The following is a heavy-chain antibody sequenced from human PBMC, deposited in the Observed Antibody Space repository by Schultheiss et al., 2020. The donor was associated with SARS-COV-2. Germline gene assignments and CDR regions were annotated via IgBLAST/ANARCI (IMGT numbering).Heavy chain of an antibody. V-gene: IGHV3-48*03. CDR2: ISSSGSTI. D-gene: IGHD2-2*01. Sequence: GGSLRLSCAASGFTFSSYEMNWVRQAPGKGLEWVSYISSSGSTINYADSVKGRFTISRDNSKNSLYLQMNSLRAEDTAVYYCARAYRRYCSSTSCIRGGMDVWGQGTTVTVSS. CDR1: GFTFSSYE. CDR3: ARAYRRYCSSTSCIRGGMDV. J-gene: IGHJ6*02.